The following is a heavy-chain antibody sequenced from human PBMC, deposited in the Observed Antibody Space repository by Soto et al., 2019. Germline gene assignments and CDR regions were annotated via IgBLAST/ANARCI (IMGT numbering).Heavy chain of an antibody. CDR1: GGSISSGGYY. Sequence: QVQLQESGPGLVKPSQTLSLTCTVSGGSISSGGYYWSWIRQHPGKGLEWIGYIYYSGSTYYNPSLKSRVTISVDTSKNQFSLKLSSVTAADTAVYYCARGGRLYYYDSSGPKDYYYYYGMDVWGQGTTVTVSS. V-gene: IGHV4-31*03. D-gene: IGHD3-22*01. CDR2: IYYSGST. J-gene: IGHJ6*02. CDR3: ARGGRLYYYDSSGPKDYYYYYGMDV.